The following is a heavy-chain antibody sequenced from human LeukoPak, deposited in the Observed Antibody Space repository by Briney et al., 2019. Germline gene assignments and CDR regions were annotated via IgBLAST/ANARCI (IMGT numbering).Heavy chain of an antibody. CDR3: ARDRSSSWGYDAFDI. D-gene: IGHD6-13*01. CDR1: GGSFSGYY. V-gene: IGHV4-34*01. CDR2: INHSGST. J-gene: IGHJ3*02. Sequence: SETLSLTCAVYGGSFSGYYWSWIRQPPGKGLEWIGGINHSGSTNCNPSLKSRVTISVDTSKNQFSLKLSSVTAADTAVYYCARDRSSSWGYDAFDIWGQGTMVTVSS.